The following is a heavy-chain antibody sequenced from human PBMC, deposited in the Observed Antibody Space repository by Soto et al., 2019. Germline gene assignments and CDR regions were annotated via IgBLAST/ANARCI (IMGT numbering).Heavy chain of an antibody. CDR2: ISYSGTT. Sequence: QVQLQESGPGLVKPSETLSLTCAVSGDSLSGTYWWSWVRQAPGGGLQWIGEISYSGTTHYDPSLMSRVTISMDKSRSEFSLTLISVTAADSASYYCARHILVTGTRGFDFRGQGILVTVSS. D-gene: IGHD6-19*01. J-gene: IGHJ4*02. V-gene: IGHV4-4*02. CDR1: GDSLSGTYW. CDR3: ARHILVTGTRGFDF.